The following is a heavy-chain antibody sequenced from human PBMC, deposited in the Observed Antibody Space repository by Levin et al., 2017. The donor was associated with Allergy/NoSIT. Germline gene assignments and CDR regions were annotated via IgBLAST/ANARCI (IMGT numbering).Heavy chain of an antibody. Sequence: PGGSLRLSCAASRFSFSTSWMSWVRLAPGKGLEWVATIKPDGSEKYHVDSVKGRFTISRDNVKNSLYLQMNNLRAEDTAVFYCVSGTYPTRWGQGTLVTVSS. CDR1: RFSFSTSW. V-gene: IGHV3-7*01. D-gene: IGHD1-26*01. J-gene: IGHJ4*02. CDR2: IKPDGSEK. CDR3: VSGTYPTR.